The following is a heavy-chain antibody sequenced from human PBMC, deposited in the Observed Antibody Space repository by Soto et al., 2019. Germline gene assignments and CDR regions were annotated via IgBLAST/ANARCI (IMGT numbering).Heavy chain of an antibody. CDR3: EVTIFGVHGGTSPVDY. D-gene: IGHD3-3*01. J-gene: IGHJ4*02. Sequence: EVQLVESGGGLVQPGGSLRRSCAASGFTFSSYWMSWVRQAPGKGLEWEANIKQDGSEKYYVDSVKGRFTISRDNAKNSLYLQMSSLSAASTAVYYCEVTIFGVHGGTSPVDYWGKGTLVTVCS. CDR1: GFTFSSYW. V-gene: IGHV3-7*01. CDR2: IKQDGSEK.